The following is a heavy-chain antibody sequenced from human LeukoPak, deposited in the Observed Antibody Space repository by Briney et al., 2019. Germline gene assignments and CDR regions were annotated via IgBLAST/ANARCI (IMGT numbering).Heavy chain of an antibody. CDR1: GGSISGYY. V-gene: IGHV4-59*08. D-gene: IGHD6-13*01. CDR3: VRRPGIAAAFDY. J-gene: IGHJ4*02. Sequence: PSETLSLTCTVSGGSISGYYWSWIRQPPGKGLEWIGGMHYSGSTYNNPSLRGRVTVSVDTSKNQFSLRLSSVTAADTAVYFCVRRPGIAAAFDYWGQGTLVTASS. CDR2: MHYSGST.